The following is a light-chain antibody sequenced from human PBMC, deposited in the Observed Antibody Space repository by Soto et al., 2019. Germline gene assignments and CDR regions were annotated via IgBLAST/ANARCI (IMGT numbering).Light chain of an antibody. J-gene: IGLJ2*01. V-gene: IGLV2-14*01. CDR1: STDVGGYNF. CDR2: EVF. CDR3: SSYTSSSTLV. Sequence: QSALTQPASVSGSPGQSITISCTATSTDVGGYNFVSWYQQYPGKAPKLMIYEVFNRPSGVSNRFSGSKSGNTASLIISGLQTEDEADYYCSSYTSSSTLVFGGGTKLTVL.